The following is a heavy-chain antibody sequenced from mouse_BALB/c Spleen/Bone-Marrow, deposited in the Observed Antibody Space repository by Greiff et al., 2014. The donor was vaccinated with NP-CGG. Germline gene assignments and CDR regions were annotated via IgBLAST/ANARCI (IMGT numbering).Heavy chain of an antibody. CDR3: ARETGPRAMDY. Sequence: EVQLVESGGGLVKPGGSLKLSCAASGFTFSDYYMFWVRQTPKKRLEWVATISDDGGNTYYRDSVKGRFTISRDNAKNKLNLQMSSLKSEDAATYHCARETGPRAMDYWGQGTSVTVSS. D-gene: IGHD4-1*01. CDR2: ISDDGGNT. CDR1: GFTFSDYY. V-gene: IGHV5-4*02. J-gene: IGHJ4*01.